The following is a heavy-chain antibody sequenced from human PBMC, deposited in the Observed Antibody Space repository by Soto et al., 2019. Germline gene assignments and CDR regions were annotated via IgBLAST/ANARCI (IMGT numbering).Heavy chain of an antibody. CDR3: ASHSYDSSGSYYFDY. Sequence: ASVKVSCKASGYTFTSYGISWVRQAPGQGLEWMGWISAYNGNTNYAQKLQGRVTMTTDTSTSTAYMELRSLRSDDTAVYYCASHSYDSSGSYYFDYWGQGTLVTVSS. V-gene: IGHV1-18*04. D-gene: IGHD3-22*01. CDR1: GYTFTSYG. CDR2: ISAYNGNT. J-gene: IGHJ4*02.